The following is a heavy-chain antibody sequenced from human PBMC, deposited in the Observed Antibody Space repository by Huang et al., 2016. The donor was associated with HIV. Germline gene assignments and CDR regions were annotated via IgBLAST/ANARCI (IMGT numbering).Heavy chain of an antibody. V-gene: IGHV4-34*02. CDR1: GGSLSGYY. CDR3: ARDATKNPRGWFDP. J-gene: IGHJ5*02. CDR2: INHLGSP. Sequence: QVHLQQWGAGLLKSAETLSLTCAVYGGSLSGYYWSWLRQTPGKGLEWIGEINHLGSPNYNPALKSRVSIAMDGSKKQFSLKLRSISDADTAVYFGARDATKNPRGWFDPWGQGTLVTGSS. D-gene: IGHD3-10*01.